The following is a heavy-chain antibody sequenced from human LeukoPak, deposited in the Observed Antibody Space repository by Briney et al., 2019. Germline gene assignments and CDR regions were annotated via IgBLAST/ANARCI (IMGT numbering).Heavy chain of an antibody. CDR1: GFIFSTYW. CDR2: IKEDGSDK. Sequence: GGSLRLSCAASGFIFSTYWMTWVRQAPGKGLEWVANIKEDGSDKYYVDSVKGRFTISRDNAKKSLFLQMNSLRAEDTAVYYCARKSYYSDSSGYFHAVFDIWGQGTMVTVSS. CDR3: ARKSYYSDSSGYFHAVFDI. V-gene: IGHV3-7*01. D-gene: IGHD3-22*01. J-gene: IGHJ3*02.